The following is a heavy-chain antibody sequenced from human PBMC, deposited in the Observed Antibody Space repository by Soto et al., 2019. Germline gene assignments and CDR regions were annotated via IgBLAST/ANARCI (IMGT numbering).Heavy chain of an antibody. D-gene: IGHD3-22*01. J-gene: IGHJ4*02. Sequence: VGSLRLSCAASGFTFSSYGMHWVRQAPGKGLEWVAVISYDGSNKYYADSVKGRFTISRDNSKNTLYLQMNSLRAEDTAVYYCAKDSYYDSSGYSPFDYWGQGTLVTVSS. CDR2: ISYDGSNK. CDR3: AKDSYYDSSGYSPFDY. V-gene: IGHV3-30*18. CDR1: GFTFSSYG.